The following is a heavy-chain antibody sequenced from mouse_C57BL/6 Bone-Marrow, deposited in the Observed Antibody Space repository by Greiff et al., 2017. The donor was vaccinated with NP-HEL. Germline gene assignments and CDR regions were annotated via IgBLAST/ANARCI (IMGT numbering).Heavy chain of an antibody. Sequence: EVKLVESGGGLVKPGGSLKLSCAASGFTFSSYAMSWVRQTPEKRLEWVATISDGGSYTYYPDYVKGRFTISRDNAKNNLYLQMSHLKSEDTAMYYCARDGLGRVAYWGQGTLVTVSA. V-gene: IGHV5-4*01. CDR1: GFTFSSYA. CDR2: ISDGGSYT. D-gene: IGHD4-1*01. CDR3: ARDGLGRVAY. J-gene: IGHJ3*01.